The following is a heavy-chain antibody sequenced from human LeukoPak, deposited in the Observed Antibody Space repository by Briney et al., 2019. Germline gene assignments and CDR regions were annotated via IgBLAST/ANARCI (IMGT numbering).Heavy chain of an antibody. CDR1: GFTFSSYA. CDR2: ISSSGSTI. V-gene: IGHV3-48*04. CDR3: ASTASIAAPFDY. J-gene: IGHJ4*02. Sequence: PGGSLRLSCAASGFTFSSYAMSWVRQAPGKGLEWVSYISSSGSTIYYADSVKGRFTISRDNAKNSLYLQMNSLRAEDTAVYYCASTASIAAPFDYWGQGTLVTVSS. D-gene: IGHD6-13*01.